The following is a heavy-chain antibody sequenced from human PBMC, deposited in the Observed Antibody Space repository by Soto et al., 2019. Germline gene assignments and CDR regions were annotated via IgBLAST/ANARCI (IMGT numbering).Heavy chain of an antibody. Sequence: SETLSLTCTVSGGSISSGDYYWSWIRQPPGKGLEWIGYIYYSGSTYYNPSLKSRVTISVDTSKNQFSLKLSSVTAADTAVYYWGRVGGFGATTIDYWGQGTLVTVSS. CDR1: GGSISSGDYY. V-gene: IGHV4-30-4*01. CDR2: IYYSGST. D-gene: IGHD3-10*01. J-gene: IGHJ4*02. CDR3: GRVGGFGATTIDY.